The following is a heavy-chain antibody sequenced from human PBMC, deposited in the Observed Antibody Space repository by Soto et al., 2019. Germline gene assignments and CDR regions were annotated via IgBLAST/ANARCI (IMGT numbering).Heavy chain of an antibody. J-gene: IGHJ4*02. CDR1: GGTFSSYT. CDR3: AMEYSSSTSCYSDY. V-gene: IGHV1-69*02. Sequence: QVQLVQSGAEVKKPGSSVKVSCKASGGTFSSYTISWVRQAPGQGLEWMGRIIPILGIANYAQKFQGRVTITADKSTSTAYMELSSLRSAATAVYYFAMEYSSSTSCYSDYWGQGTLVTVSS. CDR2: IIPILGIA. D-gene: IGHD2-2*02.